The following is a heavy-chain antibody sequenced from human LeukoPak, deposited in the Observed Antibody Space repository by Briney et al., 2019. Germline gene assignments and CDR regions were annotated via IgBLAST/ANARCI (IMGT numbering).Heavy chain of an antibody. CDR2: ISAYNGNT. J-gene: IGHJ4*01. Sequence: ASVKVSCKASGYTFTSYGISWVRQAPGQGLEWMGWISAYNGNTNYAQKYQGRVTMTTDTSTSTAYMELRSLRSDDTAIYYCARWDYCSSSSCYDESETFDYWGQGTLVTVSS. V-gene: IGHV1-18*01. CDR3: ARWDYCSSSSCYDESETFDY. CDR1: GYTFTSYG. D-gene: IGHD2-2*01.